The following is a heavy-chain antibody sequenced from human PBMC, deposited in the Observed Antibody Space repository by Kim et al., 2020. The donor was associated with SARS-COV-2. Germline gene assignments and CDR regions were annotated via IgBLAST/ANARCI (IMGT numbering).Heavy chain of an antibody. Sequence: GGSLRLSCAASGFTVSSNYMSWVRQAPGKGLEWVSVIYSGGSTYYADSVKGRFTISRDNSKNTLYLQMNSLRAEDTAVYYCARGMGDILTGYYIKPYYFDYWGQGTLVTVSS. V-gene: IGHV3-53*01. CDR1: GFTVSSNY. CDR3: ARGMGDILTGYYIKPYYFDY. CDR2: IYSGGST. D-gene: IGHD3-9*01. J-gene: IGHJ4*02.